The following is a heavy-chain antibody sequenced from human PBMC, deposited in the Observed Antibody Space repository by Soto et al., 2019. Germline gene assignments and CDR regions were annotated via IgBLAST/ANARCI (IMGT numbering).Heavy chain of an antibody. D-gene: IGHD4-17*01. V-gene: IGHV3-15*01. CDR3: TTDDPDYGLDF. CDR2: IKSNTEGGTT. Sequence: GGSLRLSCAASGISFSTAWMNWVRQAPGKGLEWVGRIKSNTEGGTTDYVAPVKGRFTISRDDSNNTLYLHMSSLKTEDTAVYYCTTDDPDYGLDFWGPGTLVTVSS. J-gene: IGHJ4*02. CDR1: GISFSTAW.